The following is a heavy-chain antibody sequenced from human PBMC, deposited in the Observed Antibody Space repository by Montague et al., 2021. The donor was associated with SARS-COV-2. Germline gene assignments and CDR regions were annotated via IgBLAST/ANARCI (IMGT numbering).Heavy chain of an antibody. V-gene: IGHV4-34*01. J-gene: IGHJ6*02. D-gene: IGHD3-10*01. CDR2: INHSANT. Sequence: SETLSLTCAVHGGSLSGYYWSWIRQPPEKRLEWIGEINHSANTKXNPSLKSPVTISIDTSKNQFSLKMTSVTAADTATYYCASGIYPSGSYYNRYYYGLNIWGPGTTVIVSS. CDR3: ASGIYPSGSYYNRYYYGLNI. CDR1: GGSLSGYY.